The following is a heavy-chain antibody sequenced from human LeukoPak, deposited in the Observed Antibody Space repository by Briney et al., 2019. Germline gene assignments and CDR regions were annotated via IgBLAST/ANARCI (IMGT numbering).Heavy chain of an antibody. CDR2: ISSSSSYI. V-gene: IGHV3-21*01. J-gene: IGHJ4*02. CDR1: GFTFSSYS. CDR3: ARDLVSIVVVPAAIGSDY. D-gene: IGHD2-2*01. Sequence: GGSLRLSCAASGFTFSSYSMNWVRRAPGKGLEWVSSISSSSSYIYYADSVKGRFTISRDNAKNSLYLQMNSLRAEDTAVYYCARDLVSIVVVPAAIGSDYWGQGTLVTVSS.